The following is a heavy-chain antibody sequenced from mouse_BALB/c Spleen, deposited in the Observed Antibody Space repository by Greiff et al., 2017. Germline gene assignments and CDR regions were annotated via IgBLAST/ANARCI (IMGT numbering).Heavy chain of an antibody. CDR1: GFSLTSYG. CDR2: IWAGGST. J-gene: IGHJ4*01. Sequence: VKLVESGPGLVAPSQSLSITCTVSGFSLTSYGVHWVRQPPGKGLEWLGVIWAGGSTNYNSALMSRLSISKDNSKSQVFLKMNSLQTDDTAMYYCARDLYRSYAMDYWGQGTSVTVSS. CDR3: ARDLYRSYAMDY. V-gene: IGHV2-9*02. D-gene: IGHD2-14*01.